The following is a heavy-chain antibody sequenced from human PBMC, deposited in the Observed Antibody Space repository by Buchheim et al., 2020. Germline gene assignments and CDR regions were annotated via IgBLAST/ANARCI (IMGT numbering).Heavy chain of an antibody. V-gene: IGHV1-2*04. CDR1: GYTFTGHY. D-gene: IGHD6-13*01. CDR2: INPNSGGT. CDR3: ARSHSSSWAIDY. Sequence: QVQLVQSGAEVKKPGASVKVSCKASGYTFTGHYMHWMRQAPGQGLEWMGWINPNSGGTHYPKKFQGWVTMTRDTSMSTAYFELSRLKSDDTALYYCARSHSSSWAIDYWGQGTL. J-gene: IGHJ4*02.